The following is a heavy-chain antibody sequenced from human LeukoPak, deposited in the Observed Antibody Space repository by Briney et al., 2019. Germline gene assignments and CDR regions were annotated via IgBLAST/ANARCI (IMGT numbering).Heavy chain of an antibody. Sequence: GGSLRLSCAASGFTFSNNAMAWVRQAPGKGLKWVSAISGRGDSIYYADSVKGRFTISRDNSKNTLYLQMNSLRAEDTAVYYCAKDPFDSSGYFYGYNWFDPWGQGTLVTVSS. CDR3: AKDPFDSSGYFYGYNWFDP. CDR2: ISGRGDSI. CDR1: GFTFSNNA. J-gene: IGHJ5*02. V-gene: IGHV3-23*01. D-gene: IGHD3-22*01.